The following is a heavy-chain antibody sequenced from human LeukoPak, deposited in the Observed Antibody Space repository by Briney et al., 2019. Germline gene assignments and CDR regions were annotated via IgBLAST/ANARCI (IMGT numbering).Heavy chain of an antibody. Sequence: GGSLRLSCAASGFTFSSYAMHWVRQAPGKGLEWVSYISSSSSTIYYADSVKGRFTISRDNAKNSLYLQMNSLRAEDTAVYYCAREAEYYDSSGYYWPFDYWGQGTLVTVSS. V-gene: IGHV3-48*01. J-gene: IGHJ4*02. CDR3: AREAEYYDSSGYYWPFDY. CDR1: GFTFSSYA. CDR2: ISSSSSTI. D-gene: IGHD3-22*01.